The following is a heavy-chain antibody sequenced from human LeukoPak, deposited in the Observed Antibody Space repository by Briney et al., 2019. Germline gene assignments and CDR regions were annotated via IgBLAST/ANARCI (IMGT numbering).Heavy chain of an antibody. CDR1: GGSISSGDYY. CDR3: ARGPSITMIVVVMDAFDI. V-gene: IGHV4-30-4*01. D-gene: IGHD3-22*01. Sequence: SETLSLTCTVSGGSISSGDYYWSWIRQPPGKGLEWIGYIYYSGSTYYNPSLKSRVTISVDTSKNQFSLKLSSVTVADTAVYYCARGPSITMIVVVMDAFDIWGQGTMVTVSS. J-gene: IGHJ3*02. CDR2: IYYSGST.